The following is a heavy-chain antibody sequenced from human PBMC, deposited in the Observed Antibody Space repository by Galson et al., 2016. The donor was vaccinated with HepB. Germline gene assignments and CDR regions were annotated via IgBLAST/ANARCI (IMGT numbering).Heavy chain of an antibody. CDR3: AKPQGPFIAVAGAGGFDY. CDR2: ISGSGGST. Sequence: ETLSLTCTVSGASVSSGDYYWGWVRQAPGKGLEWVSTISGSGGSTYYADSVKGRFTISRDNSKTTLYLQMNSLRAEDTAVYFCAKPQGPFIAVAGAGGFDYWGQGTLVTVSS. CDR1: GASVSSGDY. J-gene: IGHJ4*02. V-gene: IGHV3-23*01. D-gene: IGHD6-19*01.